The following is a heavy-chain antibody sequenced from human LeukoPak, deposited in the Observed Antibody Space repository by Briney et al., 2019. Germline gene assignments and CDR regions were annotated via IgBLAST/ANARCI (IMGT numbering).Heavy chain of an antibody. V-gene: IGHV3-11*01. CDR2: ISSSGSTI. Sequence: GGSLRLSCAASGFTFSDYYMSWIRQAPGKGLEWVSYISSSGSTIYYADSVKGRFTISRDNSKNTLYLQMNSLRAEDTAVYYCAKTRVMIVVLYYFDYWGQGTLVTVSS. CDR3: AKTRVMIVVLYYFDY. J-gene: IGHJ4*02. D-gene: IGHD3-22*01. CDR1: GFTFSDYY.